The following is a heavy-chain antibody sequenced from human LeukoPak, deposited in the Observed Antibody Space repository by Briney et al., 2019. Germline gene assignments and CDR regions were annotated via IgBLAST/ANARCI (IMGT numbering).Heavy chain of an antibody. CDR2: ISASGSS. J-gene: IGHJ5*02. V-gene: IGHV4-4*07. CDR3: ATEGGGPRWLDP. D-gene: IGHD6-25*01. CDR1: GGSVSSYY. Sequence: SETLSLTCSVSGGSVSSYYWSWIRQPAGKGLEWIGRISASGSSNYNPSLRSRVIMSVDTPKNQFSLNLISVTAADTAVYYCATEGGGPRWLDPWGQGTLVTVSS.